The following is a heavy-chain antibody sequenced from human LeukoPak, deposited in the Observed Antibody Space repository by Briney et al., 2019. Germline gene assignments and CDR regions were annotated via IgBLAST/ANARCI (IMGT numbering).Heavy chain of an antibody. J-gene: IGHJ4*02. CDR2: ISSYNGDT. Sequence: ASVKVSCKASGYIFTKYGVSWVRQAPGQGLEWVAWISSYNGDTNYAQKFQGRVTITADKSTSTAYMELSSLRSEDTAVYYCARDKWAAAGNPFDYWGQGTLVTVSS. D-gene: IGHD6-13*01. CDR1: GYIFTKYG. V-gene: IGHV1-18*01. CDR3: ARDKWAAAGNPFDY.